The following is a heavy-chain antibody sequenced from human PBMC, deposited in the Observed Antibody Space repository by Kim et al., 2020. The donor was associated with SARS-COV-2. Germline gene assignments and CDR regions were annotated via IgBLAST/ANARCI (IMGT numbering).Heavy chain of an antibody. CDR2: IWYDGSNK. Sequence: GGSLRLSCAASGFTFSSYGMHWVRQAPGKGLEWVAVIWYDGSNKYYADSVKGRFTISRDNSKNTLYLQMNSLRAEDTAVYYCAAYSSSWYDRVYWGQGTLVTVSS. V-gene: IGHV3-33*01. J-gene: IGHJ4*02. CDR1: GFTFSSYG. CDR3: AAYSSSWYDRVY. D-gene: IGHD6-13*01.